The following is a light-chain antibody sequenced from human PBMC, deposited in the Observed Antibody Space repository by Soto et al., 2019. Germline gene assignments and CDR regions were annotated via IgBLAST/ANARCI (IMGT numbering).Light chain of an antibody. CDR1: QSLSSGY. J-gene: IGKJ1*01. CDR3: QQYGSSPT. CDR2: DAS. Sequence: EIVLTQSPGTLSLSPGEGVTLSCRARQSLSSGYLAWYQQKFGQAPRLLIYDASRRATGIPERFSGSGSGTDFTLTINRLEPEDFAVYYCQQYGSSPTFGLGTKVDI. V-gene: IGKV3-20*01.